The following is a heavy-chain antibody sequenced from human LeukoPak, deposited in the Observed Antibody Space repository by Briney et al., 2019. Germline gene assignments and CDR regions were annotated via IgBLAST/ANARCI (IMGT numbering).Heavy chain of an antibody. CDR3: ARDYGGNLGGDAFDI. CDR1: GGSISSSSYY. J-gene: IGHJ3*02. CDR2: IYYSGST. V-gene: IGHV4-39*02. D-gene: IGHD4-23*01. Sequence: KPSETLSLTCTVSGGSISSSSYYWGWIRQPPGKGLEWIGSIYYSGSTYYNPSLKSRVTISVDTSKNQFSLKLSSVTAADTAVYYCARDYGGNLGGDAFDIWGQGTMVTVSS.